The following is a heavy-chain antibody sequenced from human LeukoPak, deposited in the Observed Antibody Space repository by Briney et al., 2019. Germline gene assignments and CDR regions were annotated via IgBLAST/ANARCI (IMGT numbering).Heavy chain of an antibody. J-gene: IGHJ4*02. V-gene: IGHV3-30*18. CDR1: GFTFSSLG. Sequence: GSLRLSCAAPGFTFSSLGMHWVRQAPGKGLEWGAVISYDGVNKYYSDSVKGRFTISRDNSKTTLYLQMNSLRAEDTAVYYCAKDPSTYYDYVWGTSIDYWGQGTLVTVSS. CDR2: ISYDGVNK. D-gene: IGHD3-16*01. CDR3: AKDPSTYYDYVWGTSIDY.